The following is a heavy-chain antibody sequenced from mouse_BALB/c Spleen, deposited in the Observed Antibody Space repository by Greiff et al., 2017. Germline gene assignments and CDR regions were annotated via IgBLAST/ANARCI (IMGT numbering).Heavy chain of an antibody. D-gene: IGHD1-1*01. Sequence: EVKLMESGGGLVKPGGSLKLSCAASGFTFSSYTMSWVRQTPEKRLEWVATISSGGSYTYYPDSVKGRFTISRDNAKNTLYLQMSSLKSEDTAMYYCTRVRITTVVATGAMDYWGQGTSVTVSS. CDR1: GFTFSSYT. J-gene: IGHJ4*01. CDR2: ISSGGSYT. V-gene: IGHV5-6-4*01. CDR3: TRVRITTVVATGAMDY.